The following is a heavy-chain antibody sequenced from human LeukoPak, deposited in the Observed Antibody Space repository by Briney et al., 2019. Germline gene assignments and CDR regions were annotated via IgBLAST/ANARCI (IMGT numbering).Heavy chain of an antibody. J-gene: IGHJ6*03. D-gene: IGHD3-22*01. Sequence: ASVKVSCKASGYTFTSYYMHWVRQAPGQGLEWMGIINPSGGSTSYAQKFQGRVTMTRDMSTSTVYMELSSLRSEDTAVYYCARDLRDYYDSSGYYQNYYYYMDVWGQGTTVTVSS. CDR2: INPSGGST. V-gene: IGHV1-46*01. CDR1: GYTFTSYY. CDR3: ARDLRDYYDSSGYYQNYYYYMDV.